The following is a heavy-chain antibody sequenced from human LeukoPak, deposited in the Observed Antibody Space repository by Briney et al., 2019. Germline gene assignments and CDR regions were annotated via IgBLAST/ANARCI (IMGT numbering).Heavy chain of an antibody. CDR1: GFTSSSYW. V-gene: IGHV3-74*01. J-gene: IGHJ4*02. CDR3: ARGPKDLPYSNSFALDY. D-gene: IGHD6-6*01. CDR2: INRDGSDT. Sequence: GGSLRLSCAASGFTSSSYWMHWVRQAPGKGLVWVSRINRDGSDTIYADSVKGRFTISRDNAKNTLYLQMNSLRAEDTAVYYCARGPKDLPYSNSFALDYWGQGTLVTVSS.